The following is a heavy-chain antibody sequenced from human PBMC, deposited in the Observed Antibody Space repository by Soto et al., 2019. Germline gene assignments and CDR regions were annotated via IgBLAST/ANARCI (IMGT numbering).Heavy chain of an antibody. D-gene: IGHD3-3*01. Sequence: GGSLRLSCAASGFTFSSYAMHWVRQAPGKGLEWVAVISYDGSNKYYADSVKGRFTISRDNSKNTLYLQMNSLRAEDTAVYYCAKDPYYDFWSGYYSLSDYYYGMDVWGQGTTVTVSS. V-gene: IGHV3-30-3*01. CDR2: ISYDGSNK. CDR1: GFTFSSYA. CDR3: AKDPYYDFWSGYYSLSDYYYGMDV. J-gene: IGHJ6*02.